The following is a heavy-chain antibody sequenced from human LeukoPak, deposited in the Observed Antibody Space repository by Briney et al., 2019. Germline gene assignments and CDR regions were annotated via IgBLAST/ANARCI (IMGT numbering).Heavy chain of an antibody. J-gene: IGHJ4*02. CDR3: AGNYGSGSYYIGY. Sequence: PSETLSLTCAVYGGSFSGYYWSWIRQPPGKRLEWIGEINHSGSTNYNPSLKSRVTISVDTSKNQFSLKLSSVTAADTAVYYCAGNYGSGSYYIGYWGQGTLVTVSS. CDR1: GGSFSGYY. CDR2: INHSGST. V-gene: IGHV4-34*01. D-gene: IGHD3-10*01.